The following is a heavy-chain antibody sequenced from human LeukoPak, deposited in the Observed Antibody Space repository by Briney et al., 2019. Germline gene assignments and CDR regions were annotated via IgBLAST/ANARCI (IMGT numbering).Heavy chain of an antibody. D-gene: IGHD4-17*01. CDR2: IKQDGSEK. CDR1: GFTFSSYW. CDR3: ARANPYGDYVTDAFDI. V-gene: IGHV3-7*03. J-gene: IGHJ3*02. Sequence: GGSLRLSCAASGFTFSSYWMSWVRQAPGKGLEWVANIKQDGSEKYYVDSVKGQFTISRDNAKNSLYLQMNSLRAEDTAVYYCARANPYGDYVTDAFDIWGQGTMVTVSS.